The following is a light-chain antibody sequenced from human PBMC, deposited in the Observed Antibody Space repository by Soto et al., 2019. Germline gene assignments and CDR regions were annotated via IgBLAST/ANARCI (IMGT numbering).Light chain of an antibody. CDR1: SGHSSYA. CDR2: LNSDGSH. V-gene: IGLV4-69*01. CDR3: QTWGTGIQGV. Sequence: QPVLTQSPSASASLGASVKLTCTLSSGHSSYAIAWHQQQPEKGPRYLMKLNSDGSHSKGDGIADRFSGSSSGAERYLTISSLQSEDEADYYCQTWGTGIQGVFGGGTQLTVL. J-gene: IGLJ3*02.